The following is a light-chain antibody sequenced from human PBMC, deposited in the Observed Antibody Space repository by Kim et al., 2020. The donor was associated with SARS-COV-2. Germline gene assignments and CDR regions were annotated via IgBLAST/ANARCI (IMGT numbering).Light chain of an antibody. CDR2: DAS. CDR3: QQRSDWRLT. Sequence: LSPGESATLSCRASQSVSRYLGWYQQKPGQAPRLLIYDASNRATGTPTRFSGSGSGTDFTLTISNLEPEDFAVYYCQQRSDWRLTFGGGTKVEIK. CDR1: QSVSRY. J-gene: IGKJ4*01. V-gene: IGKV3-11*01.